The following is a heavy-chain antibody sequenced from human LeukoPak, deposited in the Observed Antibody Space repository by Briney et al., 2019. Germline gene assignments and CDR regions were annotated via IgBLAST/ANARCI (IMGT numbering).Heavy chain of an antibody. CDR1: GFTVRSHF. V-gene: IGHV3-53*01. CDR2: LDTGGAT. CDR3: AKGPGRDYYYYMDV. J-gene: IGHJ6*03. Sequence: GGSLRLSCAVSGFTVRSHFMAWVRQAPGKGLEWVSVLDTGGATHYADSVKGRSTISRDNSKNTLYVQMNSLRAEDTAVYYCAKGPGRDYYYYMDVWGKGTTVTISS. D-gene: IGHD2-15*01.